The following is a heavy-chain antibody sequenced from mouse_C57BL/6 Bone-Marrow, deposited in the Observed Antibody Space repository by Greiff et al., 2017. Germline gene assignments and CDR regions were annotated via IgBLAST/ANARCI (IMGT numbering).Heavy chain of an antibody. CDR3: ARFGLGSDY. V-gene: IGHV1-50*01. CDR1: GYTFTSYW. CDR2: IDPSDSYT. D-gene: IGHD3-3*01. Sequence: QVQLQQPGAELVKPGASVKLSCKASGYTFTSYWMQWVKQRPGQGLEWIGEIDPSDSYTNYNHKFKGKATLTVDTSSSTAYMQLSSLTSEDSAVYYCARFGLGSDYWGQGTTLTVSS. J-gene: IGHJ2*01.